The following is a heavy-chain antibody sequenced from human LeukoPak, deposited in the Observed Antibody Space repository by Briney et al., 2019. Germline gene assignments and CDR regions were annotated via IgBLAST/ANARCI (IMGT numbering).Heavy chain of an antibody. CDR2: ISSSSSYI. J-gene: IGHJ4*02. CDR3: AKGGEVGAKETDY. CDR1: GFTFSSYS. D-gene: IGHD1-26*01. V-gene: IGHV3-21*04. Sequence: GGSLRLSCAASGFTFSSYSMNWVHQAPGKGLEWVSSISSSSSYIYYADSVKGRFTISRDNSKNTLYLQMNSLRAEDTAIYYCAKGGEVGAKETDYWGQGTLVTVSS.